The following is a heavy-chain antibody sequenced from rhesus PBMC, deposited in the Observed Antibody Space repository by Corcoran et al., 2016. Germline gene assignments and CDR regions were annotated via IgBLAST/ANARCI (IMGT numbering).Heavy chain of an antibody. V-gene: IGHV4-127*01. D-gene: IGHD2-2*01. CDR3: ARDYCTSTTCYGYNSLDV. CDR1: GYSISHGFG. CDR2: ISYSGGS. Sequence: QVQLQESGPGLVKPSETLSLTCAVSGYSISHGFGWSWIRPPPGQGLGWTGYISYSGGSYYTPSFKSRVTISIDTSKNQFSLKLSSVTAADTAVYYCARDYCTSTTCYGYNSLDVWGRGVLVTVSS. J-gene: IGHJ5-2*02.